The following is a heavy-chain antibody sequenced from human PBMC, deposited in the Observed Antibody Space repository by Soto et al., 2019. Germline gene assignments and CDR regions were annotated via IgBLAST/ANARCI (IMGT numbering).Heavy chain of an antibody. J-gene: IGHJ5*02. V-gene: IGHV3-7*04. CDR1: GFTFSSYW. Sequence: PGESLKISCAASGFTFSSYWMSWVRQAPGKGQARVANRNQDGCEKNCVDSWKGRFTISRDTAKTAFYLQMNCLRAEETALYYCVMDVYYYDSSALGWFGRWGKQSMVSVSS. CDR2: RNQDGCEK. D-gene: IGHD3-22*01. CDR3: VMDVYYYDSSALGWFGR.